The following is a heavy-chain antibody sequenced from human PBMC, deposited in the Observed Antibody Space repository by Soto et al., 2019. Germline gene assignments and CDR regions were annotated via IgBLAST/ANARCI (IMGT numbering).Heavy chain of an antibody. CDR1: GGSISSYY. V-gene: IGHV4-59*01. D-gene: IGHD3-16*01. CDR3: ARGSDYIWGSYRFDY. J-gene: IGHJ4*02. CDR2: IYYSGST. Sequence: SETLSLTCTDSGGSISSYYWSWIRQPPGKGLEWIGYIYYSGSTNYNPSLKSRVTISVDTSKNQFSLKLSSVTAADTAVYYCARGSDYIWGSYRFDYWGQGTLVTVSS.